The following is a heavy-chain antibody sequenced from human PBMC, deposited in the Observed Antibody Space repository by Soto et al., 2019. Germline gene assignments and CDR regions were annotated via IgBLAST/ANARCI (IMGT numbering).Heavy chain of an antibody. CDR3: ARVTSGLSLFDY. J-gene: IGHJ4*02. CDR2: IFHSGST. V-gene: IGHV4-4*02. CDR1: GGSISSSNW. Sequence: SETLSLTCAVSGGSISSSNWWSWVRQPPGKGLEWVGEIFHSGSTNYNPSLKSRVTISLDMSNNQFSLKLNSVTAADTAVYYCARVTSGLSLFDYWGQGTLVTVSS. D-gene: IGHD6-19*01.